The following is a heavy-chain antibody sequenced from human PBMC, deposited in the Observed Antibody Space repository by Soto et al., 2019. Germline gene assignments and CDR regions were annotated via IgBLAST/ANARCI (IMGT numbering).Heavy chain of an antibody. V-gene: IGHV1-2*02. CDR1: GYTFAAYY. CDR3: ARDPDYGDYWGYFFDS. Sequence: ASVKVSCKTSGYTFAAYYIHWIRQAPGQGLEWMGWINPTSGGTVYAQNFQDRVTMTRDTSISTAYMELRRLNSDDTAVYYCARDPDYGDYWGYFFDSWVHGTPVTVSS. CDR2: INPTSGGT. J-gene: IGHJ4*01. D-gene: IGHD4-17*01.